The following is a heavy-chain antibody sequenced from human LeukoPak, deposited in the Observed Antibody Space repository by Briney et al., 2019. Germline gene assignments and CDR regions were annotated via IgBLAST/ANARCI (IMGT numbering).Heavy chain of an antibody. J-gene: IGHJ5*02. CDR1: GYTFNGYY. CDR2: LNPDSAGT. Sequence: ASVKVSCKASGYTFNGYYMHWVRQAPGQGLEWMGWLNPDSAGTNYAQRFQGRVTMTRDPSISTAYMELSRLKSDDTAVYYCARLGENGLLTGYFYPWGQGTLVTVSS. D-gene: IGHD3-9*01. CDR3: ARLGENGLLTGYFYP. V-gene: IGHV1-2*02.